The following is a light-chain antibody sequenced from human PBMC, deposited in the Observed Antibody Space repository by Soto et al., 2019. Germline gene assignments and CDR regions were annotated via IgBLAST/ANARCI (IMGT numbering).Light chain of an antibody. V-gene: IGKV1-16*01. Sequence: DTQMTQSPSSLSASVGDRISITCRASQTGSTYLNWYQQKPGKAPTLLISATSTLQSGVPSRFSGSGSGTEFTLTISSLQPDDFATYYCQQYNSYSITFGQGTRLEIK. CDR2: ATS. CDR1: QTGSTY. J-gene: IGKJ5*01. CDR3: QQYNSYSIT.